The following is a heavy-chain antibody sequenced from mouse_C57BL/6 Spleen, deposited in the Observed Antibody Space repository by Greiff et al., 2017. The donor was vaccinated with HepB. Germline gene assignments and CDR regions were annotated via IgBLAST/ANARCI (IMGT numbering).Heavy chain of an antibody. V-gene: IGHV1-69*01. CDR3: ARGGYGNYYYAMDY. Sequence: VQLQQPGAELVMPGASVKLSCKASGYTFTSYWMHWVKQRPGQGLEWIGEIDPSDSYTNYNQKFKGKSTLTVDKSSSTAYMQLSSLTSEDSAVYYCARGGYGNYYYAMDYWGQGTSVTVSS. D-gene: IGHD2-1*01. CDR1: GYTFTSYW. J-gene: IGHJ4*01. CDR2: IDPSDSYT.